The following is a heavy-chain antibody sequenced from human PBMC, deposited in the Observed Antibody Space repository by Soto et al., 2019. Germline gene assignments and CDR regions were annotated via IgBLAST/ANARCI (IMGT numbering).Heavy chain of an antibody. J-gene: IGHJ6*02. Sequence: GGSLRLSCAASGFTFSSYAMSWVRQAPGKGLEWVSAISGSGGSTYYADSVKGRFTISRDNSKNTLYLQMNSLRAEDTAVYYCAKGLLWFGEYHYYGMDVWGQGTTVTVSS. CDR2: ISGSGGST. CDR1: GFTFSSYA. CDR3: AKGLLWFGEYHYYGMDV. V-gene: IGHV3-23*01. D-gene: IGHD3-10*01.